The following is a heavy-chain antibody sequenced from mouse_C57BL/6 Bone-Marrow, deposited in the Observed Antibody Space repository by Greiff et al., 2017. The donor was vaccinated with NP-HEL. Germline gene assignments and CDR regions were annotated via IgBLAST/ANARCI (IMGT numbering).Heavy chain of an antibody. CDR1: GFNIKNTY. CDR3: ASRYYGSRRILYYFDY. V-gene: IGHV14-3*01. J-gene: IGHJ2*01. D-gene: IGHD1-1*01. CDR2: IDPANGNT. Sequence: EVQLQQSVAELVRPGASVKLSCTASGFNIKNTYMHWVKQRPEQGLEWIGRIDPANGNTKYAPKFQGKAPITADTSSNTAYLQLSSLTSEDTAIYYCASRYYGSRRILYYFDYWGQGTTLTVSS.